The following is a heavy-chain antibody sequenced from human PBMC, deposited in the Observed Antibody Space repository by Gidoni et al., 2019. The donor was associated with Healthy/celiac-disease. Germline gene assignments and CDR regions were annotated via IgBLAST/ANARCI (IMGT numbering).Heavy chain of an antibody. Sequence: EVQLLESGGGLVQPGGSLRLSWAASGFTFSSYALSWVRQAPGKGLEWVSAISGSGGSTYYADSVKGRFTISRDNSKNTLYLQMNSLRAEDTAVYYCAKGDPQITMIVVALDAFDIWGQGTMVTVSS. CDR3: AKGDPQITMIVVALDAFDI. D-gene: IGHD3-22*01. J-gene: IGHJ3*02. CDR1: GFTFSSYA. CDR2: ISGSGGST. V-gene: IGHV3-23*01.